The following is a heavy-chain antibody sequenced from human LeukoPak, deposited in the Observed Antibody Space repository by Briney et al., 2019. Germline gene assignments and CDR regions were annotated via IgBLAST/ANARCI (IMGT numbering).Heavy chain of an antibody. V-gene: IGHV1-2*02. CDR1: GYTFTGYY. Sequence: ASVKVSCKASGYTFTGYYIHWVRQAPGQGLEWMGWINPNTGDTNYAQKFQGRVTMTRDTSIITAYMELTRLRSDDTAVYYCARGYYDSSAYYSADYWGQGTLVTVSS. D-gene: IGHD3-22*01. J-gene: IGHJ4*02. CDR3: ARGYYDSSAYYSADY. CDR2: INPNTGDT.